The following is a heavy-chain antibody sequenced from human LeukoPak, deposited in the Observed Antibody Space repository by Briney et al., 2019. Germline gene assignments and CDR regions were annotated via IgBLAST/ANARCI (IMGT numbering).Heavy chain of an antibody. D-gene: IGHD2-8*01. J-gene: IGHJ6*03. CDR1: GFTFNNYA. Sequence: PVGSLRLSCAASGFTFNNYAMSWVRQAPGKGLEWVSGISDSGIGIHYADSVKGRFTISRDNSRSTLYLQMNSLRAEDTAVYYCARGHTNSVWDYMDVWGKGTTVTVS. CDR2: ISDSGIGI. CDR3: ARGHTNSVWDYMDV. V-gene: IGHV3-23*01.